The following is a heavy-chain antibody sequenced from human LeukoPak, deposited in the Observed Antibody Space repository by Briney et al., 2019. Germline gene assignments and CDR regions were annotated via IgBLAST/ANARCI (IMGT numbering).Heavy chain of an antibody. V-gene: IGHV4-59*01. J-gene: IGHJ4*02. D-gene: IGHD5-18*01. CDR3: ARAHTTMVKVDY. CDR1: GDSISRYY. Sequence: SETLSLTCTVSGDSISRYYWSWIRQPPGKGLEWIGYIYYSGSTNYIPSLKSRVTISVDTSKNQFSLKLSSVTAADTAVYYCARAHTTMVKVDYWGQGTLVTVSS. CDR2: IYYSGST.